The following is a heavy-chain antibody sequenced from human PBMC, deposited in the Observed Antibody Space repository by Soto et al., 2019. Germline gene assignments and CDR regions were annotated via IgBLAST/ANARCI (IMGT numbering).Heavy chain of an antibody. Sequence: SETLSLTCRVSGAAVSSYYWTWIQQPPGGGLERMGDMHHTQRTNYNPSLRRRVHISIDTSMNQFSLRLISVKAADTVVYYCARVPFVEYFDWLDTWGQGTLVTVSS. CDR1: GAAVSSYY. V-gene: IGHV4-59*02. CDR3: ARVPFVEYFDWLDT. J-gene: IGHJ5*01. CDR2: MHHTQRT. D-gene: IGHD3-9*01.